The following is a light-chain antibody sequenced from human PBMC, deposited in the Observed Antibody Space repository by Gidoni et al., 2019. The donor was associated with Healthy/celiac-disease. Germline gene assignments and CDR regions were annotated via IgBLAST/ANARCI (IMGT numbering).Light chain of an antibody. CDR2: EVS. CDR1: SSYVGGYNY. CDR3: SSYAGSNNVV. Sequence: QPALTQPPSASGSPGQSVTISCTGTSSYVGGYNYVSWYQQHPGKAPKLMIYEVSKRPSGVPDRFSGSKSGNTASLTVSGLQAEDEADYYCSSYAGSNNVVFGGGTKLTVL. J-gene: IGLJ2*01. V-gene: IGLV2-8*01.